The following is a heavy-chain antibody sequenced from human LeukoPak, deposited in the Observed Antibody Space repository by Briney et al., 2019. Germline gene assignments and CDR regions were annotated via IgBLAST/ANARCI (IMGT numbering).Heavy chain of an antibody. CDR3: ARVTSRRGWFDP. CDR2: ISHSGRT. J-gene: IGHJ5*02. Sequence: SETLSLTCTVSGYSISIGHYWGWVRQPPGKGLEWIGGISHSGRTYYNPSLKSQVTISVDTPKNQFSLKLRSVTAADTAVYYCARVTSRRGWFDPWGQGTLVSVCS. V-gene: IGHV4-38-2*02. D-gene: IGHD1-14*01. CDR1: GYSISIGHY.